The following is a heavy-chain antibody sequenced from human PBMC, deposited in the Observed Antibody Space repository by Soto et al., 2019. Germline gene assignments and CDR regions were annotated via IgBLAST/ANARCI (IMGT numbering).Heavy chain of an antibody. CDR1: GFTFSSYG. V-gene: IGHV3-30*18. Sequence: QVQLVESGGGVVQPGRSLRLSCAASGFTFSSYGMHWVRQAPGKGLEWVAVISYDGSNKYYADSVKGRFTISRDNSKNTLYLQMNSLRAEDTAVYYCAKARANWDQGTLVTVSS. CDR3: AKARAN. J-gene: IGHJ4*02. CDR2: ISYDGSNK.